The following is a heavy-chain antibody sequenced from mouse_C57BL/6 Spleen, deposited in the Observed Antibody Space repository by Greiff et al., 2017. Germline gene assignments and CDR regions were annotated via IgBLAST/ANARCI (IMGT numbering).Heavy chain of an antibody. V-gene: IGHV1-42*01. Sequence: EVQLLQSGPELVKPGASVKISCKASGYSFTGYYMHWVKQSPEKSLEWIGEINPSTGGTTYNQKFKAKATLTVDKSSSTASMQRKSLTSEDSAMYYCARFYLDYWGQGTTLTVSS. CDR1: GYSFTGYY. CDR2: INPSTGGT. CDR3: ARFYLDY. J-gene: IGHJ2*01.